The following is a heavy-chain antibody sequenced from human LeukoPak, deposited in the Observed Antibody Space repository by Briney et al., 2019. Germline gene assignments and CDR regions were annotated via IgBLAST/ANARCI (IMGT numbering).Heavy chain of an antibody. CDR2: ISWNSGSI. CDR3: AKDMTPGYSSGWYKDFDY. J-gene: IGHJ4*02. CDR1: GFTFSSYG. D-gene: IGHD6-19*01. V-gene: IGHV3-9*01. Sequence: PGGSLRLSCAASGFTFSSYGMHWVRQAPGKGLEWVSGISWNSGSIGYADSVKGRFTISRDNAKNSLYLQMNSLRAEDTALYYCAKDMTPGYSSGWYKDFDYWGQGTLVTVSS.